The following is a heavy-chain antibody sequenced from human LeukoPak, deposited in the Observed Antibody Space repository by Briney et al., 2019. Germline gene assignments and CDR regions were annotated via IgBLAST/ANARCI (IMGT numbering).Heavy chain of an antibody. J-gene: IGHJ4*02. Sequence: GGSLRLSCAASGFTFSSYEMNWVRQAPGKGLEWVSYISSSGSTIYYADSVKGRFTISRDNAENSLYLQMNSLRAEDTAVYYCARDGGSTILAFDYWGQGTLVTVSS. CDR1: GFTFSSYE. CDR2: ISSSGSTI. CDR3: ARDGGSTILAFDY. V-gene: IGHV3-48*03. D-gene: IGHD2-15*01.